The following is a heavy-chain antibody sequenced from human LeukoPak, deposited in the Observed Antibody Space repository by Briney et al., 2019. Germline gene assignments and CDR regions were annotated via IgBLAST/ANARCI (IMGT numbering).Heavy chain of an antibody. CDR3: AKDRAQWLVFLSTFDY. J-gene: IGHJ4*02. CDR2: ISGSGGST. CDR1: GFTFSSYA. V-gene: IGHV3-23*01. D-gene: IGHD6-19*01. Sequence: GGSLRLSCAASGFTFSSYAMSWVRQAPGKGLEWVSAISGSGGSTYYADSVKGRFTISRDNSKNTLYLQMNSLRAEDTAVYYCAKDRAQWLVFLSTFDYWGQGTLVTVYS.